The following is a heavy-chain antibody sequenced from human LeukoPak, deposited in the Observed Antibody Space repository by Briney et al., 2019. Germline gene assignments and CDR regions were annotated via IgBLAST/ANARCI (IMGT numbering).Heavy chain of an antibody. CDR1: GFTFDEYA. CDR3: ARDRAYGIDY. V-gene: IGHV3-9*01. Sequence: GGSLRLSCAASGFTFDEYAMHWVRQAPGKGLEWVSGITYNSGSIDYTDSVKGRFTISRDNAKNSLYLQMNSLRAEDTAVYYCARDRAYGIDYWGQGTLVTVSS. D-gene: IGHD5-12*01. J-gene: IGHJ4*02. CDR2: ITYNSGSI.